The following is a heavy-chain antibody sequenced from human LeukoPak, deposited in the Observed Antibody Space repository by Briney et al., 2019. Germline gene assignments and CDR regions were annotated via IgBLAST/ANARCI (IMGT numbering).Heavy chain of an antibody. CDR2: IYYSGST. CDR1: GGSISSSSYY. V-gene: IGHV4-39*07. CDR3: ARRAIHFDY. D-gene: IGHD1-26*01. Sequence: SETLTLTCTVSGGSISSSSYYWGWIRQPPGKGLEWIGSIYYSGSTNYNPSLKSRVTISVDTSKNQFSLKLSSVTAADTAVYYCARRAIHFDYWGQGTLVTVSS. J-gene: IGHJ4*02.